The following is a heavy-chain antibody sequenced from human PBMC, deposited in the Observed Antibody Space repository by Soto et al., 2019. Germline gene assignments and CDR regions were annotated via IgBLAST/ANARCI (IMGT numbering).Heavy chain of an antibody. CDR3: ARSGSWYSFFDY. D-gene: IGHD2-15*01. J-gene: IGHJ4*02. CDR2: IYSGGST. V-gene: IGHV3-66*01. CDR1: GCPVSSNY. Sequence: GGSLRLSCAASGCPVSSNYMSWVRQAPGKGLEWVSVIYSGGSTYYADSVKGRFTISRDNSKNTLYLQMNSLRAEDTAVYYCARSGSWYSFFDYWGQGTLVTVS.